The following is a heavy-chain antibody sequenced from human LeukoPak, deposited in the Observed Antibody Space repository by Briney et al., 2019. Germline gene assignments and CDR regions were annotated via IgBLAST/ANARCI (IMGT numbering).Heavy chain of an antibody. CDR3: TRDSSGYLFDY. CDR2: IRSKAYGGTT. J-gene: IGHJ4*02. Sequence: GGSLRLSCTASGFTFGDYAMSWVRQAPGKGLEWVGFIRSKAYGGTTEYAASVKGRFTISRDDSKSIAYLQMNSLKTEDTAVYYCTRDSSGYLFDYWGQGTLVTVSS. D-gene: IGHD3-22*01. V-gene: IGHV3-49*04. CDR1: GFTFGDYA.